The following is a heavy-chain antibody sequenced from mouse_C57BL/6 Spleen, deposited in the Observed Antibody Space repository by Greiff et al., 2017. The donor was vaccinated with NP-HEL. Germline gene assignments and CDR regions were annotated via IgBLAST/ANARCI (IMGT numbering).Heavy chain of an antibody. D-gene: IGHD2-5*01. Sequence: EVTLVESGGGLVKPGGSLKLSCAASGFTFSSYAMSWVRQTPEKRLEWVATISDGGSYTYYPDNVKGRFTISRDNAKNNLYLQMSHLKSEDTAMYYCAREAYYSNWFAYWGQGTLVTVSA. CDR2: ISDGGSYT. J-gene: IGHJ3*01. CDR1: GFTFSSYA. V-gene: IGHV5-4*01. CDR3: AREAYYSNWFAY.